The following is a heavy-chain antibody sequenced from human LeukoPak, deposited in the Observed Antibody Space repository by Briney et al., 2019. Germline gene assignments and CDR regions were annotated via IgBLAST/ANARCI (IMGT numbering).Heavy chain of an antibody. CDR2: NPNSGNT. CDR3: ATAKGEYSSPLYNWFDP. J-gene: IGHJ5*02. CDR1: GYTFTSYD. D-gene: IGHD6-6*01. V-gene: IGHV1-8*01. Sequence: ASVTVSCTASGYTFTSYDINWVRQAPGQGLEWMMNPNSGNTGYAQKFQGRVTMTRNTSINTAYMELSSLGSEDTAVYYCATAKGEYSSPLYNWFDPWGQGTLVTVSS.